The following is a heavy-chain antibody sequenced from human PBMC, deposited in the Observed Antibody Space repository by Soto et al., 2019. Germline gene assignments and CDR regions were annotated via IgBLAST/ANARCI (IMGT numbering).Heavy chain of an antibody. CDR3: ARQKGYCSGGSCRPDAFDI. V-gene: IGHV4-39*01. J-gene: IGHJ3*02. CDR2: IYYSGST. D-gene: IGHD2-15*01. CDR1: GGSISSSSYY. Sequence: QLQLQESGPGLVKPSETLSLTCTVSGGSISSSSYYWGWIRQPPGKGLEGIGSIYYSGSTYYNPSLKSRVTISVDTSKNQFSLKLSSVTAADTAVYYCARQKGYCSGGSCRPDAFDIWGQGTMVTVSS.